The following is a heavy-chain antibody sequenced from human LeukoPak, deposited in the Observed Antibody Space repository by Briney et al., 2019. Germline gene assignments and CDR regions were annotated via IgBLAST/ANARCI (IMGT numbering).Heavy chain of an antibody. V-gene: IGHV4-34*01. D-gene: IGHD3-3*01. Sequence: SETLSLTCAVYGGSFSGYYWSWIRQPPGKGLEGIGEINHSGSTNYNPSLKSRVTISVDTSKNQFYLKLSSVTAADTAVYYCATHTYYDFWSGYQNTFWFDPWGQGTLVTVSS. J-gene: IGHJ5*02. CDR1: GGSFSGYY. CDR3: ATHTYYDFWSGYQNTFWFDP. CDR2: INHSGST.